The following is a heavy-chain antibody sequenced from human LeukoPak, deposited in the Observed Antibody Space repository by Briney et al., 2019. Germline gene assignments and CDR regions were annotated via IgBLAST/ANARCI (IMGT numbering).Heavy chain of an antibody. J-gene: IGHJ5*02. V-gene: IGHV3-23*01. CDR3: AKGAAMVQGVLDP. D-gene: IGHD3-10*01. CDR1: GFTFSNYA. Sequence: GGSLRLSCAASGFTFSNYAMSWVRQAPGKGLEWVSAISGSGGSTYYADSVKGRFTVSRDNSKNTLYLQMNSLRAEDMAVYYCAKGAAMVQGVLDPWGQGTLVTVSS. CDR2: ISGSGGST.